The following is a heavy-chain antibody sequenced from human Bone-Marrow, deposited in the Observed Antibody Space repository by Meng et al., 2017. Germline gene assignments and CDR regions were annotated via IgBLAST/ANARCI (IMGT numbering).Heavy chain of an antibody. D-gene: IGHD5-18*01. CDR2: INHSGST. V-gene: IGHV4-34*01. Sequence: HLQSWGAGLLKPSETLSLPCAVYGGSFSGYYWSWIRQPPGKGLEWIGEINHSGSTNYNPSLKSRVTISVDTSKNQFSLKLSSVTAADTAVYYCARTRGYSYGYYGYWGQGTLVTVSS. CDR1: GGSFSGYY. CDR3: ARTRGYSYGYYGY. J-gene: IGHJ4*02.